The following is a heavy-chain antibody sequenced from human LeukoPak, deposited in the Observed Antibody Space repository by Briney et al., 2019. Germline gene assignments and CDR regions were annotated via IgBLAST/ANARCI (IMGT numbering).Heavy chain of an antibody. V-gene: IGHV1-2*04. Sequence: ASMKVSCNASGGTFSSYAISWVRQAPGQGLEWMVGINPNSGGTNYAQKFQGWVTMTRDTSINTAYMELSRLRSDDTAVYYCARDTGATPRYGMDVWGQGTTVTVSS. CDR1: GGTFSSYA. D-gene: IGHD5-12*01. CDR3: ARDTGATPRYGMDV. J-gene: IGHJ6*02. CDR2: INPNSGGT.